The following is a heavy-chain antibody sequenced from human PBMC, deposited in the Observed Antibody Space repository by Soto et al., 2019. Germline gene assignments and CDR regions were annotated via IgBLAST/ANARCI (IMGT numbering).Heavy chain of an antibody. CDR2: ISAYNGNT. CDR1: GYTFTSYH. CDR3: ARDAPPADY. Sequence: GASVKVSCKASGYTFTSYHMNWLRQAPGQGLEWMGWISAYNGNTNYAQKLQGRVTMTTDTSTSTAYMELRSLRSDDTAVYYCARDAPPADYWGQGTLVTVSS. V-gene: IGHV1-18*01. J-gene: IGHJ4*02.